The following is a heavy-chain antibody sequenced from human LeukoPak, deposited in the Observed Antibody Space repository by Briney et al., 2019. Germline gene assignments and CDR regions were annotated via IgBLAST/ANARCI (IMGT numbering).Heavy chain of an antibody. V-gene: IGHV4-59*01. CDR1: GGSISSYY. CDR2: IYYSGST. J-gene: IGHJ4*02. CDR3: ARGPQYSGSLSSPFDY. Sequence: SETLSLTCTVSGGSISSYYWSWIRQPPGKGLEWIGYIYYSGSTNYNPSLKSRVTISVDTSKNQFSLKLSSVTAADTAVYYCARGPQYSGSLSSPFDYWGQGTLVTVSS. D-gene: IGHD1-26*01.